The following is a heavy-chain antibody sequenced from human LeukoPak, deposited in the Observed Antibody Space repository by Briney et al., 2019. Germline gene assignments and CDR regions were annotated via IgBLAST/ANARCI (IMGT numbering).Heavy chain of an antibody. CDR3: ARSRIQLWLRASDDAFDI. CDR1: GSTVSSNY. D-gene: IGHD5-18*01. V-gene: IGHV3-53*01. Sequence: GGSLRLSCAASGSTVSSNYMSWVRQAPGKGLEWVSVIYSGGSTYYADSVKGRFTISRDNSKNTLYLQMNSLRAEDTAVYYCARSRIQLWLRASDDAFDIWGQGTMVTVSS. CDR2: IYSGGST. J-gene: IGHJ3*02.